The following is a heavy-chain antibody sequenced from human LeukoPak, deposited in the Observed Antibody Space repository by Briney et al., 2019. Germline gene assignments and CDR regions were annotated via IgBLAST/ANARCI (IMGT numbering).Heavy chain of an antibody. D-gene: IGHD3-10*01. Sequence: GGSLRLSCAVSGLTFSNYAMNWVRQAPGKGLDWVSVISYDGTNKYYADSVKGRFTISRVNSKNTLYLQMNSLRAEDTAVYYCAREADGSDYWGQGTLVTVSS. V-gene: IGHV3-30-3*01. J-gene: IGHJ4*02. CDR2: ISYDGTNK. CDR3: AREADGSDY. CDR1: GLTFSNYA.